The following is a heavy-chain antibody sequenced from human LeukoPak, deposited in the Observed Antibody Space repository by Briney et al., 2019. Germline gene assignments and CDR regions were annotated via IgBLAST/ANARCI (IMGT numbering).Heavy chain of an antibody. CDR3: ARSPDYGDSSYYFDY. CDR2: IYHSGST. V-gene: IGHV4-30-2*01. J-gene: IGHJ4*02. CDR1: GGSINSGGYS. Sequence: SETLSLTCAVSGGSINSGGYSWSWIRQPPGKGLEWIGYIYHSGSTYYNPSLKSRVTISVDRSKNQFSLKLSSVTAADTAVYYCARSPDYGDSSYYFDYWGQGTLVTVSS. D-gene: IGHD4-17*01.